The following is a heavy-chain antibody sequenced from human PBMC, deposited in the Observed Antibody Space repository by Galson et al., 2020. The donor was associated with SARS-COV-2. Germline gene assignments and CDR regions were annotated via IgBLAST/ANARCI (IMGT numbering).Heavy chain of an antibody. CDR3: ARDTGPPVDV. D-gene: IGHD4-17*01. CDR1: GFNFNTYW. CDR2: IKYDGSET. V-gene: IGHV3-7*01. Sequence: GESLKISCAASGFNFNTYWLSWVRQAPGKGPEWVANIKYDGSETYYADSVKGRFTISRDNAKNLVYLQMNSLRVDDTAVYYCARDTGPPVDVWGPGTTVTVSS. J-gene: IGHJ6*02.